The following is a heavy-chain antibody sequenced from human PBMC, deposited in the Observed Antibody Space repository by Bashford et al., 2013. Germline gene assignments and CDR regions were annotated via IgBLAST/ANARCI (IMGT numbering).Heavy chain of an antibody. V-gene: IGHV1-69*13. Sequence: SVKVSCKASGGTFSSYAFSWVRQAPGQGLEWMAGIIPISNTTNYAQKFQGRVTIIADDSPNTAYMELSSLRSEDTAIYYCASLKFYDSSRFPTFHFDYWGQGTQVTVSS. CDR2: IIPISNTT. CDR1: GGTFSSYA. CDR3: ASLKFYDSSRFPTFHFDY. D-gene: IGHD3-22*01. J-gene: IGHJ4*02.